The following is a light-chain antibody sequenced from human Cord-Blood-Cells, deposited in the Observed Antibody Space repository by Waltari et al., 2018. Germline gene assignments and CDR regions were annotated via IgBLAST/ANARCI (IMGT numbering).Light chain of an antibody. V-gene: IGKV1-5*01. CDR3: QQYNSYSYT. J-gene: IGKJ2*01. Sequence: DIQMTQSPSTLSASVGDRVTITCRASQSISSWLAWYQQKPGKAPKLLIYDASSVESGVPSRFSGSGSRTEFTLTISSLQPDDFATYYCQQYNSYSYTFGQGTKLEIK. CDR2: DAS. CDR1: QSISSW.